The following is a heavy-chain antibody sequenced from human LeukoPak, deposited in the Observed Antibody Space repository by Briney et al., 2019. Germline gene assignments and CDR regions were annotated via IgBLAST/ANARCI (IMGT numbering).Heavy chain of an antibody. Sequence: RSGTLSLTCIVSGGSICGGVSYTSWVRQPPGKGLEWLGLVYSSGSTYYNPSLKRRVTISVDTSKNQFSLKLSSVTAADTAVYYCARHVSDYYGSTYYFDYWGQGTLVTVSS. J-gene: IGHJ4*02. V-gene: IGHV4-30-4*01. D-gene: IGHD3-10*01. CDR2: VYSSGST. CDR3: ARHVSDYYGSTYYFDY. CDR1: GGSICGGVSY.